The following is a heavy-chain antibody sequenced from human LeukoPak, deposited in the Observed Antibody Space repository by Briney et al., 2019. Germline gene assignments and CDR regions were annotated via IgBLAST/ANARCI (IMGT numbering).Heavy chain of an antibody. CDR1: GGSISSYY. CDR2: IHTSGST. V-gene: IGHV4-4*07. CDR3: ARDSGGYCSSTSCHYYYYYGMDV. D-gene: IGHD2-2*01. Sequence: SETLSLTCTVSGGSISSYYWSWIRQPAGKGLEWIGRIHTSGSTNYNPSLKSRVTMSVDTSKNQFSLKLSSVTAADTAVYYCARDSGGYCSSTSCHYYYYYGMDVWGQGTTVTVSS. J-gene: IGHJ6*02.